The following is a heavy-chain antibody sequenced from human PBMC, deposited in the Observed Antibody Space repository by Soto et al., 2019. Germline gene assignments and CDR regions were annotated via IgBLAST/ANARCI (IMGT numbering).Heavy chain of an antibody. CDR2: IYHSGST. CDR1: SGSISSSNW. CDR3: ARSLAGWYMEGIRLRTDAFDI. D-gene: IGHD6-19*01. V-gene: IGHV4-4*02. Sequence: QVQLQESGPGLVKPSGTLSLTCAVSSGSISSSNWWSWVRQPPGKGLEWIGEIYHSGSTNYNPSLKSRVTISVDKSKNQFSLKLSAVTAASTAVYYCARSLAGWYMEGIRLRTDAFDIWGQGTMVTVSS. J-gene: IGHJ3*02.